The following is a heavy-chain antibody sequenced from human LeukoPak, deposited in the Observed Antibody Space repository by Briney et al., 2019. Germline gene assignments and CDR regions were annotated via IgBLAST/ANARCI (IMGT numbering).Heavy chain of an antibody. V-gene: IGHV3-23*01. CDR2: ISGSGAGT. CDR1: GFTFSNYA. D-gene: IGHD1-26*01. J-gene: IGHJ4*02. Sequence: PGGSLRLSRAASGFTFSNYAMIWVRQAPGKGPEWVSAISGSGAGTYYADSVKGRFTISRDNSRNTLYLQMNSLRPEDTAVYFCAKLVDSASMIWGRGTLVTVSS. CDR3: AKLVDSASMI.